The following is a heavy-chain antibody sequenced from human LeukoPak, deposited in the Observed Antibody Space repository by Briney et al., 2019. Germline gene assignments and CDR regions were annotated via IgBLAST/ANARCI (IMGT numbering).Heavy chain of an antibody. CDR2: ISYDGSNK. V-gene: IGHV3-30-3*01. D-gene: IGHD2-2*01. J-gene: IGHJ3*02. Sequence: PGGSLRLSCAASGFTFSSYAMHWVRQAPGKGLEWVAVISYDGSNKYYADSVKGRFTISRDNAKNSLYLQMNSLRAEDTAVYYCARYCGSTSCYAFDIWGQGTVVTVSS. CDR3: ARYCGSTSCYAFDI. CDR1: GFTFSSYA.